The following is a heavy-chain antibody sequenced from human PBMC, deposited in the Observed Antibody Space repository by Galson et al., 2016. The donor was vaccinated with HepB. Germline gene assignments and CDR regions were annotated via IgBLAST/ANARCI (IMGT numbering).Heavy chain of an antibody. Sequence: PALVKPTQTLTLTCSFSGVSANTSRLDVGWIRQPPGKALEWLALIYWDEDKRYNPSLKNRPTITKDTSKNEVVLTMTNMYPVDTATYFCAHVRDGLELYFDSWGQGTLVTVSS. D-gene: IGHD1-7*01. CDR3: AHVRDGLELYFDS. CDR2: IYWDEDK. V-gene: IGHV2-5*02. CDR1: GVSANTSRLD. J-gene: IGHJ4*02.